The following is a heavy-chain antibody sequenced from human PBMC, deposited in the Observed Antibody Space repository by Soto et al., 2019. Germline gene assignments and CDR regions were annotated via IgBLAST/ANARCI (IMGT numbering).Heavy chain of an antibody. Sequence: EVQLVESGGGLVKPGGSLRLSCAASGFTFSSYSMNWVRQAPGKGLEWVSSISSSSSYIYYADSVKGRFTISRDNAKNSLYLQMNILRAEDTAVYYCARGEVTTSPNYGMDVWGQGTTVTVSS. CDR3: ARGEVTTSPNYGMDV. CDR1: GFTFSSYS. D-gene: IGHD4-17*01. V-gene: IGHV3-21*01. CDR2: ISSSSSYI. J-gene: IGHJ6*02.